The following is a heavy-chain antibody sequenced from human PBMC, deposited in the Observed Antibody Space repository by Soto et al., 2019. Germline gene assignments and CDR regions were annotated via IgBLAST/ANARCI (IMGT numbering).Heavy chain of an antibody. CDR2: IGTAGDT. J-gene: IGHJ6*02. D-gene: IGHD1-26*01. Sequence: LRLSCAASGFTFSSYDMHWVRQATGKGLEWVSAIGTAGDTYYPGSAKGRFTISRENAKNSLYLQMNSLRAGDTAVYYCARDLGSSGLDVWGQGTTVTVSS. V-gene: IGHV3-13*01. CDR3: ARDLGSSGLDV. CDR1: GFTFSSYD.